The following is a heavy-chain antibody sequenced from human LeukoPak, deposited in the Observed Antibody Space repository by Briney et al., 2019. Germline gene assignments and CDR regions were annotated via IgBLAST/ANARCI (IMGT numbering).Heavy chain of an antibody. D-gene: IGHD2-21*02. CDR1: GFTFSSYS. V-gene: IGHV3-21*04. CDR2: ISSSSSYI. J-gene: IGHJ6*02. CDR3: ARKASDRYYGMDV. Sequence: GGSLRLSCAASGFTFSSYSMNWVRQAPGKGLEWVSSISSSSSYIYYADSVKGRFTISRDNAKNSLYLQMNSLRAEDTAVYYCARKASDRYYGMDVWGQGTTVTVSS.